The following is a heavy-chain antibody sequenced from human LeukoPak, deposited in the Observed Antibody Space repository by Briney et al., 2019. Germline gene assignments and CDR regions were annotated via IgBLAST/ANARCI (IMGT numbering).Heavy chain of an antibody. Sequence: ASVKVSCKASGYTFTGYYMHWVRQAPGQGLEWMGIINPSGGSTGNAQKFQGRVTMTRDTSTSTVYMELSSLRSEDTAVYYCARGGSIDIVVVVTATRPFDIWGQGTMVTVSS. J-gene: IGHJ3*02. V-gene: IGHV1-46*01. D-gene: IGHD2-15*01. CDR2: INPSGGST. CDR3: ARGGSIDIVVVVTATRPFDI. CDR1: GYTFTGYY.